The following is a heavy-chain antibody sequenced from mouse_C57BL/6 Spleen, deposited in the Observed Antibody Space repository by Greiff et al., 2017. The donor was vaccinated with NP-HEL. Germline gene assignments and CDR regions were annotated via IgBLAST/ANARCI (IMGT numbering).Heavy chain of an antibody. CDR1: GYTFTSYC. CDR3: ARSGSYYGNFDD. V-gene: IGHV1-53*01. J-gene: IGHJ2*01. D-gene: IGHD2-1*01. CDR2: INPSNGGT. Sequence: QVQLQQPGAELVKPGASVKLSCKASGYTFTSYCMHWVKQRPGQGLEWIGTINPSNGGTNYNEKFKSKATLTVDKSSSTAYMQLSSLPSEDSAVEYCARSGSYYGNFDDWGKGTTLTVSS.